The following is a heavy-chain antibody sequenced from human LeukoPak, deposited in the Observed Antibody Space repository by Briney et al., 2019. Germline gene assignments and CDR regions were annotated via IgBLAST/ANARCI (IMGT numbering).Heavy chain of an antibody. V-gene: IGHV3-30*18. CDR1: GFTFSSYG. CDR2: ISYDGSNK. J-gene: IGHJ6*03. CDR3: AKDQIAAAGRRIDYMDV. Sequence: GGSLRPSCAASGFTFSSYGMHWVRQAPGKGLEWVAVISYDGSNKYYADSVKGRFTISRDNSKNTLYLQMNSLRAEDTAVYYCAKDQIAAAGRRIDYMDVWGKGTTVTVSS. D-gene: IGHD6-13*01.